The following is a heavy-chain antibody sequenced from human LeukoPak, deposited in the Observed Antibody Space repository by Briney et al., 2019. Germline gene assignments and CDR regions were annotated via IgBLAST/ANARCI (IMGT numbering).Heavy chain of an antibody. CDR2: ISDSGGST. J-gene: IGHJ4*02. D-gene: IGHD3-22*01. CDR3: AKVLYLTVTLLPCFDY. Sequence: GGSLRLSCAASGFIFSNYAMSWVRQAPGKGLEWVSVISDSGGSTYYADSVKGRFTISRDNSKNTLYLQMNSLRAEDTAVYYCAKVLYLTVTLLPCFDYWGQGTLVTVSS. CDR1: GFIFSNYA. V-gene: IGHV3-23*01.